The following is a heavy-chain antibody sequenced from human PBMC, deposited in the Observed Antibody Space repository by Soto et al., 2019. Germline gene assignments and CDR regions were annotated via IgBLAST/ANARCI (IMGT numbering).Heavy chain of an antibody. CDR1: GGSSVDLGGC. D-gene: IGHD1-1*01. CDR3: ASTTGTMGWYWFDP. CDR2: IYDSGST. V-gene: IGHV4-39*01. J-gene: IGHJ5*02. Sequence: PLSLRCSVAGGSSVDLGGCRGRIHQPPEKELEWIGSIYDSGSTYYNPSLKSRVTISVDTSKNQFSLKLSSVTAADTAVYYCASTTGTMGWYWFDPWGQGTLVTVSS.